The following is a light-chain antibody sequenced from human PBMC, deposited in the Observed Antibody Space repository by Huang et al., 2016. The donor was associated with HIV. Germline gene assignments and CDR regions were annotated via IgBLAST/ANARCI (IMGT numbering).Light chain of an antibody. Sequence: AIRMTQSPSSLSASTGDRVNITCRASQDINNFLAWYQQKPGKAPNLLIYAASILETGCPSRFRGSGSGTEFNLSISCLQSEDFATYYCQQYYSYRTFGQGTQVEIK. CDR1: QDINNF. CDR2: AAS. J-gene: IGKJ1*01. V-gene: IGKV1-8*01. CDR3: QQYYSYRT.